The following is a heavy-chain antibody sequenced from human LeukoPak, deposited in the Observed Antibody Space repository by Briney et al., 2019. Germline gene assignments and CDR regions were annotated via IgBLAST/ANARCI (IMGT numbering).Heavy chain of an antibody. D-gene: IGHD3-22*01. V-gene: IGHV4-61*01. J-gene: IGHJ4*02. Sequence: PSETLSLTCTVSGGSVSSGSYYWSWIRQPPGKGLEWIGYIYYSGSTNYNPSLKSRVTISVDTSKNQFSLKLSSVTAADTAVYYCARSAYYYDSSGYYPFDYWGQGTLVTVSS. CDR2: IYYSGST. CDR1: GGSVSSGSYY. CDR3: ARSAYYYDSSGYYPFDY.